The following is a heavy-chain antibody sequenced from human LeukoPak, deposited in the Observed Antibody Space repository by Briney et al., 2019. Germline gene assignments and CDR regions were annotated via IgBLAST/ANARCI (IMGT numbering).Heavy chain of an antibody. CDR2: MNPNSGNT. D-gene: IGHD3-10*01. CDR1: GYTFTSYD. J-gene: IGHJ6*03. Sequence: SVKVSCKASGYTFTSYDINWVRQATGQGLEWMGWMNPNSGNTGYAQKFQGRVTITRNTSISTAHMELSSLRSEDTAVYYCAREGRGVWYMDVWGKGTTVTISS. V-gene: IGHV1-8*01. CDR3: AREGRGVWYMDV.